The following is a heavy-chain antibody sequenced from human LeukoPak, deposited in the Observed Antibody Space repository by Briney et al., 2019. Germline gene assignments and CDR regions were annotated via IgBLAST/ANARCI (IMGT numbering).Heavy chain of an antibody. CDR1: GYTFTSYD. V-gene: IGHV1-8*01. J-gene: IGHJ4*02. CDR3: ERAWSVGSQFDY. CDR2: MNPNSGNT. Sequence: ASGKVSCKASGYTFTSYDINWVRQATGQGLEWMGWMNPNSGNTGYAQKFQGRVTMTRNTSISTAYMELSRLRSDDTAVYYCERAWSVGSQFDYWGQGTLVTVSS. D-gene: IGHD2-15*01.